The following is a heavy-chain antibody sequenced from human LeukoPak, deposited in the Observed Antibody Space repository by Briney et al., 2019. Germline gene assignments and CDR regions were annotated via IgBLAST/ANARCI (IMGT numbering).Heavy chain of an antibody. V-gene: IGHV3-30*03. CDR1: GFTFTNAG. CDR2: ISDNGINK. CDR3: ARGPAADPYYFDF. D-gene: IGHD6-13*01. Sequence: GGSLRLSCAASGFTFTNAGLRWVRQAPGKGPEWVAVISDNGINKEYADSVKGRFTISRDTSRNTLYLELNSLRLEDTALYYCARGPAADPYYFDFWGQGTPVTVSS. J-gene: IGHJ4*02.